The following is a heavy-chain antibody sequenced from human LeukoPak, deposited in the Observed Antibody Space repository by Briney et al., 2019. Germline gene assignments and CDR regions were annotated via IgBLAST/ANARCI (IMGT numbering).Heavy chain of an antibody. V-gene: IGHV1-69*04. CDR1: GYTLTSYY. J-gene: IGHJ3*02. CDR3: ARAPGSYSGYVNAFDI. D-gene: IGHD5-12*01. CDR2: IIPILGIA. Sequence: GASVKVSCKASGYTLTSYYIHWVRQAPGQGLEWMGRIIPILGIANYAQKFQGRVTITADKSTSTAYMELSSLRSEDTAVYYCARAPGSYSGYVNAFDIWGQGTMVTVSS.